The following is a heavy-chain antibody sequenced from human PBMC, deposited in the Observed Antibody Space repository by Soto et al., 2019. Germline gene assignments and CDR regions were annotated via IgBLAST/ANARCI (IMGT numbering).Heavy chain of an antibody. V-gene: IGHV3-48*01. CDR3: ARADSGYAHGYYYYGMDV. CDR2: ISSSSSTI. Sequence: GGSLRLSCAASGFTFSDYYMNWVRQAPGKGLEWVSYISSSSSTIYYADSVKGRFTISRDNAKNSLYLQMNSLRAEDTAVYYCARADSGYAHGYYYYGMDVWGQGTTVTVSS. CDR1: GFTFSDYY. J-gene: IGHJ6*02. D-gene: IGHD5-12*01.